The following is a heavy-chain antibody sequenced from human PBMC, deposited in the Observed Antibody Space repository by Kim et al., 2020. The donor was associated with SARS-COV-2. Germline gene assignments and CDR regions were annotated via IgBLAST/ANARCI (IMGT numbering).Heavy chain of an antibody. Sequence: GGSLRLSCAASGFTFSDYYMSWIRQAPGKGLEWVSYISSSSSYTNYADSVKGRFTISRDNAKNSLYLQMNSLRAEDTAVYYCARQYPGIAAVHYWGQGTLVTVSS. V-gene: IGHV3-11*06. CDR1: GFTFSDYY. J-gene: IGHJ4*02. CDR3: ARQYPGIAAVHY. CDR2: ISSSSSYT. D-gene: IGHD6-13*01.